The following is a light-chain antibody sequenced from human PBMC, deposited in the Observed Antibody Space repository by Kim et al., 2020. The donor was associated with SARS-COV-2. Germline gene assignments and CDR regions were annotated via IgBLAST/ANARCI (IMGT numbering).Light chain of an antibody. V-gene: IGKV3-20*01. J-gene: IGKJ1*01. CDR3: LQFGNSPWT. CDR1: QSVGANY. CDR2: GAS. Sequence: SPGERATLSCRASQSVGANYLAWYQQKPGQSPRLLIHGASTRATGIPDRFSGSGSGTDFSLTISRLEPEDFAVYWCLQFGNSPWTFGQGTKVEIK.